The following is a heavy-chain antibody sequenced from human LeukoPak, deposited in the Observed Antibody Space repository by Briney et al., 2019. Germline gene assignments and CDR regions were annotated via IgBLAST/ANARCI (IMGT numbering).Heavy chain of an antibody. CDR2: ISDGGDRT. V-gene: IGHV3-23*01. Sequence: QPGGSLRLSCAASGFTFSHFDMSWVRQAPGKGLEWVSAISDGGDRTYYADSVKGRFTISRDNSKNTLYLQMNSLRAEDAAVYYCAKHMTTVTMDYFDYWGQGTLVTVSS. D-gene: IGHD4-17*01. CDR3: AKHMTTVTMDYFDY. CDR1: GFTFSHFD. J-gene: IGHJ4*02.